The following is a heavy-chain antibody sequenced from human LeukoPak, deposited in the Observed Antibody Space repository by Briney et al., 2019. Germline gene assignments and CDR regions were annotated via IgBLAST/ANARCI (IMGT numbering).Heavy chain of an antibody. CDR3: ARDLKAAPYRGAFDI. D-gene: IGHD6-6*01. J-gene: IGHJ3*02. CDR2: IIPIFGTA. CDR1: GGTFSSYA. V-gene: IGHV1-69*05. Sequence: SVKVSCKASGGTFSSYAISWVRQAPGQGLEWMGGIIPIFGTANYAQKFQGRVTITTDESTSTAYMELSSLRSEDTAVYYCARDLKAAPYRGAFDIWGQGTMVTVSS.